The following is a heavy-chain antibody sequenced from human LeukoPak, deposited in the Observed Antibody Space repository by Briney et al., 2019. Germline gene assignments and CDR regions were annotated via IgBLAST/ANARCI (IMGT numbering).Heavy chain of an antibody. J-gene: IGHJ4*02. Sequence: GGSLRLSCAASGFTFSSYSMNWVRQAPGKGLEWVSSISTSSSYIYYADSVKGRFTISRDNAKKSLYLQMNSLRADDTAIYYCARGLLEWLRLETYYFDYWGQGTLVTVSS. V-gene: IGHV3-21*01. CDR2: ISTSSSYI. D-gene: IGHD3-3*01. CDR3: ARGLLEWLRLETYYFDY. CDR1: GFTFSSYS.